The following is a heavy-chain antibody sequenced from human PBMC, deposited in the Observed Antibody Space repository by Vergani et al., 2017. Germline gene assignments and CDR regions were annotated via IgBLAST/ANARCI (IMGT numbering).Heavy chain of an antibody. Sequence: EVQLVQSGAEVKKPGESLKISCKGSGYSFTSYWIGWVRQMPGKGLEWMGIIYPGDSDTRYSPSFQGQVTISADKSISTAYLQWSSLKASDTAMYYCVRQYSSGWYGLATRGWYYYYGMDVWGLGTTVTVSS. V-gene: IGHV5-51*01. CDR2: IYPGDSDT. D-gene: IGHD6-19*01. CDR1: GYSFTSYW. CDR3: VRQYSSGWYGLATRGWYYYYGMDV. J-gene: IGHJ6*02.